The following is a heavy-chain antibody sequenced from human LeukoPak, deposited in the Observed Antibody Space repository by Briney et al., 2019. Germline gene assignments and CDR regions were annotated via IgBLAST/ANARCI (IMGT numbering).Heavy chain of an antibody. CDR1: GYIFTDYG. J-gene: IGHJ4*02. CDR2: IIPYTGNT. D-gene: IGHD3-9*01. CDR3: ARVSSYDLLTGYYNDD. V-gene: IGHV1-18*01. Sequence: ASVKVSCKAFGYIFTDYGFSWVRHAPGQGLEWMGWIIPYTGNTNHAQKFQGRLTMTADTSTSTAYMELRSLRSDDTAVYYCARVSSYDLLTGYYNDDWGQGTLVTVSS.